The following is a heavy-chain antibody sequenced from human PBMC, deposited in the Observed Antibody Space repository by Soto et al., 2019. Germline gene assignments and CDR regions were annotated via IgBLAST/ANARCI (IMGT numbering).Heavy chain of an antibody. J-gene: IGHJ4*02. V-gene: IGHV3-15*01. CDR1: GFTFSNAW. CDR3: TKADTATLQSPFDD. D-gene: IGHD5-18*01. CDR2: IKSKTDGGTT. Sequence: PGWSLRLSCAASGFTFSNAWMSWVRQAPGKGLEWVGRIKSKTDGGTTDYAAPVKGRFTISRDDSKNTLYLQMNSLKTEDTAVYYCTKADTATLQSPFDDWGQGTLVTVYS.